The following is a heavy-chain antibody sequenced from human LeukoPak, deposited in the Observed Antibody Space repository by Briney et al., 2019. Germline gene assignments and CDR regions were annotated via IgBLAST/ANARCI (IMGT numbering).Heavy chain of an antibody. CDR3: ARGSMIGYCTNGVCYRNYYYMVV. CDR1: GGSFSGYY. J-gene: IGHJ6*03. Sequence: SETLSLTCAVYGGSFSGYYWSWIRQPPGKGLEWIGEINHSGSTNYNPSLKSRVTISVDTSKNQFSLKLSSVTAADTAVYYCARGSMIGYCTNGVCYRNYYYMVVWGKGTTVSVSS. D-gene: IGHD2-8*01. V-gene: IGHV4-34*01. CDR2: INHSGST.